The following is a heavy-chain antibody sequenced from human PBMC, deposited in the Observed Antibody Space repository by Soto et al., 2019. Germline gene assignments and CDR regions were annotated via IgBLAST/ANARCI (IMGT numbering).Heavy chain of an antibody. J-gene: IGHJ4*02. Sequence: QVQLQESGPGLVKPSETLSLTCTVSGGSISSYYWSWIRQPPGKGLEWIGYIYYSGSTNYNPSLKSRVTISVETSKNQFSLKLTSVTAADPAVYYCARLWGWSADYWGQGTLVTVSS. CDR1: GGSISSYY. CDR2: IYYSGST. V-gene: IGHV4-59*08. CDR3: ARLWGWSADY. D-gene: IGHD3-16*01.